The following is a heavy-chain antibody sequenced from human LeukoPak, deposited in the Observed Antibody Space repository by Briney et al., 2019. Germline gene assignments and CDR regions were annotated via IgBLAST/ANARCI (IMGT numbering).Heavy chain of an antibody. J-gene: IGHJ6*03. CDR3: ARGGDNSGYYYYYYMDV. CDR2: IYYSGTT. CDR1: GGSISSYY. D-gene: IGHD3-22*01. Sequence: PSETLSLTCTVSGGSISSYYWSWIRQPPGKGLEWIGYIYYSGTTNYNPSLKSRVAISVDTSKNQFSLKLSSVTAADTAVYYCARGGDNSGYYYYYYMDVWGKGTTVTISS. V-gene: IGHV4-59*01.